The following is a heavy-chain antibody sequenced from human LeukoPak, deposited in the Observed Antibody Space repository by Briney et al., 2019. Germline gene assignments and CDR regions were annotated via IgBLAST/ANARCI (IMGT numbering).Heavy chain of an antibody. CDR2: ISSSSSYI. D-gene: IGHD1-26*01. V-gene: IGHV3-21*01. CDR3: ARISGSYYEYYYYGMDV. CDR1: GFTFSSYS. Sequence: GGSLRLSCAASGFTFSSYSMNWVRRAPGKGLEWVSSISSSSSYIYYADSVKGRFTISRDNAKNSLYLQMNSLRAEDTAVYYCARISGSYYEYYYYGMDVWGQGTTVTVSS. J-gene: IGHJ6*02.